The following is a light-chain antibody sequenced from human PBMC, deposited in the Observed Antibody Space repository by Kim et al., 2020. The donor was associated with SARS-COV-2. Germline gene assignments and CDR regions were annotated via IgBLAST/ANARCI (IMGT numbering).Light chain of an antibody. V-gene: IGLV3-21*04. CDR2: YDS. J-gene: IGLJ3*02. Sequence: PGQTDIIPWGGDHIVSNSVHWYQQKPGQAPVLVIYYDSDRPSGIPGRFSGSNSGSPATLTISRVETGDEADYYCQVWDGLSDVWVFGGGTQLTVL. CDR1: HIVSNS. CDR3: QVWDGLSDVWV.